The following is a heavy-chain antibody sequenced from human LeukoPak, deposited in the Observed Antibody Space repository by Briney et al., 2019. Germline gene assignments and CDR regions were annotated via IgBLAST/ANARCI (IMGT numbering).Heavy chain of an antibody. CDR1: GGSISRTSYY. J-gene: IGHJ4*02. Sequence: SETQSLTCTVSGGSISRTSYYWGWIRQPPGKGLEWIGVISYSANTYYNPSLKSRVTISVDTSKNQFSLKLTSVTAADTAVYYCGRVILGEAKSPIDCWGQGTLVTVSS. D-gene: IGHD3-10*01. V-gene: IGHV4-39*01. CDR2: ISYSANT. CDR3: GRVILGEAKSPIDC.